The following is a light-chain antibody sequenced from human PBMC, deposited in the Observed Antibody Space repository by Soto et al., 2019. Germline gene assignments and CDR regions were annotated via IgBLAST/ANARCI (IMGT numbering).Light chain of an antibody. CDR1: QSVSNN. Sequence: EIVMTQSPGTLSLSLGERATLSCRASQSVSNNFLAWYQQKPGQAPRLLIYGASSRATGIPDRFSGSGSGTGFTLTINSLQSEDFAVYYCQQYNNWPRTFGQGTKVDIK. CDR2: GAS. CDR3: QQYNNWPRT. J-gene: IGKJ1*01. V-gene: IGKV3D-15*01.